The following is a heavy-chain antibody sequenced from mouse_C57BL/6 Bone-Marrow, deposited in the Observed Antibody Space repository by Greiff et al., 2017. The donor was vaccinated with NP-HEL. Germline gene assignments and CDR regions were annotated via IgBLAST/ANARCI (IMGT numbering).Heavy chain of an antibody. CDR3: ARLQDGYYFAY. D-gene: IGHD2-3*01. CDR1: GYTFTDYY. V-gene: IGHV1-19*01. CDR2: INPYNGGT. J-gene: IGHJ3*01. Sequence: EVQLQQSGPVLVKPGASVKMSCKASGYTFTDYYMNWVKQSHGKSLEWIGVINPYNGGTSYNQKFKGKATLTVDKSSSTAYMELNSLTSEDSAVYYCARLQDGYYFAYWGQGTLVTVSA.